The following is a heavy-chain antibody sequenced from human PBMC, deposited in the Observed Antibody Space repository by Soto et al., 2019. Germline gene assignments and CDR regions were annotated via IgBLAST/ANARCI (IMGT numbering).Heavy chain of an antibody. J-gene: IGHJ4*02. CDR1: GGSISSGGYY. V-gene: IGHV4-31*03. CDR3: AIQGSDGDYSSVDY. CDR2: IYYSGST. Sequence: QVQLQESGPGLVKPSQTLSLTCTVSGGSISSGGYYWSWIRQHPGKGLEWMGYIYYSGSTYYNPSLESRVTRAVDTSKNQGSLKLSSVTAADTAVYYCAIQGSDGDYSSVDYWGQGTLVTVAS. D-gene: IGHD4-17*01.